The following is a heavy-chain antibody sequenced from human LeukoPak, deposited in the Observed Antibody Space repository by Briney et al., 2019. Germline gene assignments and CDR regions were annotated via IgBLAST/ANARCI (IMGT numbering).Heavy chain of an antibody. Sequence: SVKVSCKASGYIFTNYGISWVRQAPGQGLEWMGGIIPIFTTANYAQKFQGRVTITADESTSTAYMELSSLRSEDTAVYYCARGHYYDSSGYWIDAFDIWGRGTMVTVSS. V-gene: IGHV1-69*13. CDR3: ARGHYYDSSGYWIDAFDI. D-gene: IGHD3-22*01. CDR2: IIPIFTTA. J-gene: IGHJ3*02. CDR1: GYIFTNYG.